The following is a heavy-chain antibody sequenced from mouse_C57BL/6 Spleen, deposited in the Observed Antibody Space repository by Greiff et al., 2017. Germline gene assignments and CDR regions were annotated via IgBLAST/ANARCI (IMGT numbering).Heavy chain of an antibody. D-gene: IGHD1-1*01. V-gene: IGHV1-42*01. Sequence: VQLQQSGPELVKPGASVKISCKASGYSFTGYYMNWVKQSPEKSLEWIGEINPSTGGTTYNQKFKAKATLTVDKSSSTAYMQLKSLTSEDSAVYYCARRGVYAYFDYWGQGTTLTVSS. CDR3: ARRGVYAYFDY. J-gene: IGHJ2*01. CDR2: INPSTGGT. CDR1: GYSFTGYY.